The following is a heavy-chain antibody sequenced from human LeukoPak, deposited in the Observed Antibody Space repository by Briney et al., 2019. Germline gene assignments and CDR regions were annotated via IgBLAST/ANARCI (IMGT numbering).Heavy chain of an antibody. D-gene: IGHD1-26*01. CDR2: ISSSGSTI. V-gene: IGHV3-11*04. J-gene: IGHJ3*02. CDR1: GFTFSDYY. Sequence: GGSLRLSCAASGFTFSDYYMSWIRQAPGKGLEWVSYISSSGSTIYYADSVKGRFTISRDNAKNSLYLQMNSLRAEDTAVYYCARDGYSGSYYFRPGRYDAFDIWGQGTMVTVSS. CDR3: ARDGYSGSYYFRPGRYDAFDI.